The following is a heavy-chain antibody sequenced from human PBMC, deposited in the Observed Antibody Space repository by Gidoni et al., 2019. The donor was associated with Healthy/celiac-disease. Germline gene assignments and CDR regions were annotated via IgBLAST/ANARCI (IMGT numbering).Heavy chain of an antibody. J-gene: IGHJ6*02. CDR2: ISWNSGSI. V-gene: IGHV3-9*01. CDR3: AKDISTGTSYDYGMDV. Sequence: EVQLVESGGGLVQPGRSLRLSCAASGFTLDDYAMHWVRQAPGKGLEWVSGISWNSGSIGYADSVKGRFTISRDNAKNSLYLQMNSLRAEDTALYYCAKDISTGTSYDYGMDVWGQGTTVTVSS. D-gene: IGHD1-1*01. CDR1: GFTLDDYA.